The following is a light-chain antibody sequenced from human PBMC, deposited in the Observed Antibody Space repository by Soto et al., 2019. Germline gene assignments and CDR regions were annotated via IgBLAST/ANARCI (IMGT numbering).Light chain of an antibody. CDR1: QSVSSY. V-gene: IGKV3-11*01. J-gene: IGKJ1*01. CDR3: QQRSNGPRT. Sequence: EIVLTQSPATLSLSPGERATLSCRASQSVSSYLAWYQQKPGQAPRLLIYDASNRATGIPARFSGSGSGTDFPLTTSSLEPEDFAVYYCQQRSNGPRTFDKGTKVEIK. CDR2: DAS.